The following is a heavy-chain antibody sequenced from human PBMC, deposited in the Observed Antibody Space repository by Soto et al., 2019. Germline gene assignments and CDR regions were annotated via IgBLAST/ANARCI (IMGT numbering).Heavy chain of an antibody. CDR2: ISAYNGNT. CDR1: GYTFTSYG. CDR3: ASSADYDSSGPLNY. D-gene: IGHD3-22*01. J-gene: IGHJ4*02. V-gene: IGHV1-18*04. Sequence: QVQLVQSGAEVKKPGASVKVSCKASGYTFTSYGSSWVRQAPGQGLEWMGWISAYNGNTNYAQKLQGRVTMTTDTSTSTAYMELRSLRSDDTAVYYCASSADYDSSGPLNYWGQGTLVTVSS.